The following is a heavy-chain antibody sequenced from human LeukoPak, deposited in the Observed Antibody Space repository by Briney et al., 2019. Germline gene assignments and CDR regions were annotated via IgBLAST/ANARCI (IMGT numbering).Heavy chain of an antibody. V-gene: IGHV3-30*04. CDR3: AKDLVVVNDAFDI. J-gene: IGHJ3*02. D-gene: IGHD3-22*01. Sequence: GGSLRLSCAASGFSFSTQSMHWARQAPGKGLEWVGFISGSGSKNNYTDSVKGRFTISRDNSKNTLYLQMNSLRAEDTAVYYCAKDLVVVNDAFDIWGQGTMVTVSS. CDR1: GFSFSTQS. CDR2: ISGSGSKN.